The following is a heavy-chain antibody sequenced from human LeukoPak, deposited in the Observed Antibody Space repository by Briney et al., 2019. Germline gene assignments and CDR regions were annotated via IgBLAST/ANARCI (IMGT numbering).Heavy chain of an antibody. D-gene: IGHD3-9*01. CDR2: ISYDGSNK. CDR1: GFTFSSYA. J-gene: IGHJ4*02. V-gene: IGHV3-30-3*01. CDR3: ARRYFDWLLAEDYFDY. Sequence: GGSLRLSCAASGFTFSSYAMHWVRQAPGKGLEWVAVISYDGSNKYYADSVKGRFTISRDNSKNTLYLQMNSLRAEDTAVYYCARRYFDWLLAEDYFDYWGQGTLVTVSS.